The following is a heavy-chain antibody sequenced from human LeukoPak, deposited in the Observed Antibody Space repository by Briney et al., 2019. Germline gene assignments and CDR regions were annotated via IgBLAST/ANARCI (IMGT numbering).Heavy chain of an antibody. D-gene: IGHD3-22*01. CDR1: GGSISSYY. CDR2: IYTSGGT. Sequence: SETLSLTCTVSGGSISSYYWSWIRQPAGKGLEWIGRIYTSGGTNYNPSLKSRVTISVDTSKNQFSLKLSSVTAADTAVYYCARGIVVAMGNWFDPWGQGTLVTVSS. V-gene: IGHV4-4*07. CDR3: ARGIVVAMGNWFDP. J-gene: IGHJ5*02.